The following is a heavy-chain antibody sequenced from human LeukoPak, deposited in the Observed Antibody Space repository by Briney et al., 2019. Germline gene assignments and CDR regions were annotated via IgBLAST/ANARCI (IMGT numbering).Heavy chain of an antibody. D-gene: IGHD6-13*01. CDR2: ISSSSSTI. Sequence: GGSLRLSCAASGFTFSSYSMNWVRQAPGRGLEWVSYISSSSSTIYYADSVKGRFTISRDNAKNSLYLQMNSLRAEDTAVYYCARDHDSSSCPYFDYWGQGTLVTVSS. V-gene: IGHV3-48*01. CDR1: GFTFSSYS. CDR3: ARDHDSSSCPYFDY. J-gene: IGHJ4*02.